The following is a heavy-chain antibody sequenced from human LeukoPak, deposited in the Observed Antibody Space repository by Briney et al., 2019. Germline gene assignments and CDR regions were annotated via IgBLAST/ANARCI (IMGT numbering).Heavy chain of an antibody. V-gene: IGHV3-30*02. CDR3: AKEFMVEQLAFRVCAFDI. CDR1: GFNFRKYG. Sequence: PGGSLRLSCAASGFNFRKYGMHWVRQAPGKGPEWVTFIRYDGGNIYYGDSVKGRFTISRDNSKNTLYLQMNSLRAEDTAVYYCAKEFMVEQLAFRVCAFDIWGQGTTVTVFS. CDR2: IRYDGGNI. J-gene: IGHJ3*02. D-gene: IGHD6-6*01.